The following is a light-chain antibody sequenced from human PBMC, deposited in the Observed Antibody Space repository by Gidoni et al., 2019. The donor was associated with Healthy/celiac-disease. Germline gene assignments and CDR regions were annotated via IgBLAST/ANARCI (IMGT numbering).Light chain of an antibody. V-gene: IGKV3-11*01. J-gene: IGKJ4*01. Sequence: EIVLTQSPATLSLSPGERATLSCRASQSVSGSLAWYQQKPGQAPRLLIYDTSNRATGIPARFSGSGSGTDFTLTISGLEPEDFAVYYCQQRSNWPLTFGGGTKVEIK. CDR2: DTS. CDR3: QQRSNWPLT. CDR1: QSVSGS.